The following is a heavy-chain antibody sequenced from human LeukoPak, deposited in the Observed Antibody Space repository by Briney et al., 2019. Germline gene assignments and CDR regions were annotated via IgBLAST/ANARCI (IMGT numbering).Heavy chain of an antibody. CDR1: GFTFSSYS. J-gene: IGHJ4*02. V-gene: IGHV3-21*01. Sequence: GGSLRLSCAPSGFTFSSYSMNWVRQAPGKGLEWVSSISSSSSYIYYADSVKGRFTISRDNAKNSLYLQMNSLRAEDTAVYYCARYRRVAGTQGYFDYWGQGTLVTVSS. D-gene: IGHD6-19*01. CDR3: ARYRRVAGTQGYFDY. CDR2: ISSSSSYI.